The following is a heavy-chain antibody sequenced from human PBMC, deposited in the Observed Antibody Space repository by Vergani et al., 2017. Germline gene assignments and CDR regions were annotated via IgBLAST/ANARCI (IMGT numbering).Heavy chain of an antibody. V-gene: IGHV4-61*02. CDR1: GESIRSGSHY. CDR2: IHTGGST. Sequence: QVKLQESGPGLLKPSQTLSLTCTVSGESIRSGSHYWSWIRQPAGKGPEWIGHIHTGGSTDLNPSFKSRVPISVDTSKSQFALKLNSVTVADTAVYYCARSRAYCTSGSCPAIWGQGTLVTVSS. J-gene: IGHJ4*02. CDR3: ARSRAYCTSGSCPAI. D-gene: IGHD2-15*01.